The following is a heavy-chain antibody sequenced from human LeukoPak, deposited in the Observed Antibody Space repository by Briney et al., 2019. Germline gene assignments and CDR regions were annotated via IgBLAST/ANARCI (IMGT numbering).Heavy chain of an antibody. V-gene: IGHV1-46*01. D-gene: IGHD1-14*01. Sequence: GASVKVSCKASGYTFTSYYMHWVRQAPGQGLEWMGIINPSGGSTSYAQKFQGRVTMTRDTSTSTVYMELSSLRSEDTAVYCARWETGSWFDPWGQGTLVTISS. CDR2: INPSGGST. CDR1: GYTFTSYY. CDR3: ARWETGSWFDP. J-gene: IGHJ5*02.